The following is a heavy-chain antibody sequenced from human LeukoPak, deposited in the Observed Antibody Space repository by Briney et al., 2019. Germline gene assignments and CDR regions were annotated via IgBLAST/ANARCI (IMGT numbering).Heavy chain of an antibody. CDR3: ARQGSGSYSVWFDP. D-gene: IGHD3-10*01. Sequence: SETLSLTCTVSGGSISSYYWSWIRQPPGKGLEWIGYIYYSGSTNYNPSLKSRVTISVDTSKNQFSLKLSSVTAADTAVYYCARQGSGSYSVWFDPWGQGTLVTVSS. V-gene: IGHV4-59*01. J-gene: IGHJ5*02. CDR1: GGSISSYY. CDR2: IYYSGST.